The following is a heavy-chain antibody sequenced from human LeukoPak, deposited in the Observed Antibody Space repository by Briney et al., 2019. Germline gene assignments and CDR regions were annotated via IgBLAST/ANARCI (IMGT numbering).Heavy chain of an antibody. CDR1: GFTFSSYW. CDR2: IKQDGSEK. J-gene: IGHJ5*02. V-gene: IGHV3-7*01. Sequence: GGSLRLSCAASGFTFSSYWMGWVRQAPGKGLEWVANIKQDGSEKYYVDSVKGRFTISRDNAKNSLYLQMNSLRAEDTAVYYCARWSGYYYGSGSSNWFDPWGQGTLVTVSS. CDR3: ARWSGYYYGSGSSNWFDP. D-gene: IGHD3-10*01.